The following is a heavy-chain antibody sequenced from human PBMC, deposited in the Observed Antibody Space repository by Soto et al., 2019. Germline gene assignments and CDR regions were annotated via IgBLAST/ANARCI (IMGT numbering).Heavy chain of an antibody. J-gene: IGHJ6*02. CDR3: ASGYCSSTSCYGASYYYYGMDV. CDR1: GGSFSGYY. V-gene: IGHV4-34*01. D-gene: IGHD2-2*01. Sequence: ETLSLTCAVYGGSFSGYYWSWIRQPPGKGLEWIGEINHSGSTNYNPSLKSRVTISVDTSKNQFSLKLSSVTAADTAVYYCASGYCSSTSCYGASYYYYGMDVWGQGTTVTVSS. CDR2: INHSGST.